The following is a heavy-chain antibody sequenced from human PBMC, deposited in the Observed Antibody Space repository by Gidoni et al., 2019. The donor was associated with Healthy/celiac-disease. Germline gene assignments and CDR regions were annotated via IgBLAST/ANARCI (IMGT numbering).Heavy chain of an antibody. V-gene: IGHV3-49*03. D-gene: IGHD3-10*01. CDR3: SKRGSTSDYFDY. J-gene: IGHJ4*02. CDR2: VRNKTYGETT. Sequence: EVQLVEDGGGLVQTGRSRRLSCTTSGLSFRDPSVGWFRQAPGKGLAWVGFVRNKTYGETTEYAASVKGSFTVSRDDSKHIAYLQMISLKTEDTAVYYCSKRGSTSDYFDYWGQGTLVTVSS. CDR1: GLSFRDPS.